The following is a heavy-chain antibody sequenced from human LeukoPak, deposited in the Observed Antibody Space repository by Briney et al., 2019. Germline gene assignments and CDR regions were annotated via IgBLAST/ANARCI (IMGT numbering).Heavy chain of an antibody. CDR3: ARVLGTDYDSSGYYFDAFDI. V-gene: IGHV3-74*01. D-gene: IGHD3-22*01. CDR1: GFTFNSYW. J-gene: IGHJ3*02. CDR2: INTDGSTT. Sequence: GGSLRLSCAASGFTFNSYWMHWVRQDPGKGLIWVSRINTDGSTTNYADSVKGRFTISRDNSKNTLYLQMNSLRAEDMAVYYCARVLGTDYDSSGYYFDAFDIWGQGTMVTVSS.